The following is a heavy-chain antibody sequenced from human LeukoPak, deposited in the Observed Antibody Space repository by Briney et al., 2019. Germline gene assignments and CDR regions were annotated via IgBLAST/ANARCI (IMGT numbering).Heavy chain of an antibody. D-gene: IGHD2-2*01. CDR3: ATVSQVGWFDY. Sequence: ASVKVSCKVSGYTLTELSMHWVRQAPGKGLEWMGGFDPGNGETMYAQNFQGRVTMTEDTSTDTACMEMSSLRSEDTAVYYCATVSQVGWFDYWGQGTLVTVSS. CDR2: FDPGNGET. CDR1: GYTLTELS. V-gene: IGHV1-24*01. J-gene: IGHJ4*02.